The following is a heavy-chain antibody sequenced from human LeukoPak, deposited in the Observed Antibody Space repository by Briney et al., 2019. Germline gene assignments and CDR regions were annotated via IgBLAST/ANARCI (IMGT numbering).Heavy chain of an antibody. V-gene: IGHV3-33*01. J-gene: IGHJ4*02. CDR2: IWYDGNNE. CDR1: GLTFSSYG. Sequence: GGSLRLSCAASGLTFSSYGMHWVRQAPGKGLEWVAVIWYDGNNEYYADSVKGRFTISRDNSKNTLYLQMNSLRAEDTAVYYCARSTSSEYDIYHFDYWGQGTLVTVSS. CDR3: ARSTSSEYDIYHFDY. D-gene: IGHD3-9*01.